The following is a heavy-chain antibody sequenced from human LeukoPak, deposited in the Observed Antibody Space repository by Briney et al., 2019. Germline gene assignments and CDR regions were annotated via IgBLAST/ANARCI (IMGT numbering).Heavy chain of an antibody. CDR2: IYTSGST. V-gene: IGHV4-4*07. J-gene: IGHJ5*02. Sequence: SETLSLTCSVSGGSITGYYGSWIRQPAGKGLEWIGRIYTSGSTNYNPSLKSRVTMSFDTSKNQFSLKLSSVTAADTAVYYCARGSPTTNKGAYGWFDPWGRGNLVTVSS. CDR1: GGSITGYY. CDR3: ARGSPTTNKGAYGWFDP. D-gene: IGHD1-14*01.